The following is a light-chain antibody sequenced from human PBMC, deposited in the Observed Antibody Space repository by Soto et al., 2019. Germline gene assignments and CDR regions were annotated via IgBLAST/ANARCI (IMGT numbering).Light chain of an antibody. CDR1: QSVDGK. Sequence: EIVMTQSPVTLSVSPGERATLSCRASQSVDGKLAWYQQKPGQAPRLLIYGASTRATGIPARFSGSGSGTEFTLTISSLQSEAFAVYYCQQYAYRPPLTFSGGTKVEIK. CDR2: GAS. CDR3: QQYAYRPPLT. V-gene: IGKV3-15*01. J-gene: IGKJ4*01.